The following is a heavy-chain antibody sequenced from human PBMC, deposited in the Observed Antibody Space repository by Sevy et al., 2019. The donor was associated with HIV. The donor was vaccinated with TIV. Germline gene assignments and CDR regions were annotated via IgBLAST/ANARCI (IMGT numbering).Heavy chain of an antibody. V-gene: IGHV3-9*01. Sequence: GGSLRLSCAASGFTFDDYAMHWVRQARGKGLEWVSGISWDSNAIGYADALRGRFTISRDNAKNSLYLQMNSLRAEDTALYYCANDKGYSYGSYGMDVWGQGTTVTVSS. CDR3: ANDKGYSYGSYGMDV. CDR2: ISWDSNAI. D-gene: IGHD5-18*01. CDR1: GFTFDDYA. J-gene: IGHJ6*02.